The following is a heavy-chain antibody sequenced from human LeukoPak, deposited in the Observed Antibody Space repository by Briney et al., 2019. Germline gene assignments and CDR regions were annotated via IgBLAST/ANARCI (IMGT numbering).Heavy chain of an antibody. V-gene: IGHV3-23*01. CDR2: ISGSGGST. J-gene: IGHJ4*02. CDR1: GFTFSSYA. CDR3: AKDGGGMVRGVKYYFDY. D-gene: IGHD3-10*01. Sequence: GGSLRLSCAASGFTFSSYATSWVRQAPGKGLEWVSAISGSGGSTYYADSVKGRFTISRDNSKNTLYLQMNSLRAEDTAVYYCAKDGGGMVRGVKYYFDYWGQGTLVTVSS.